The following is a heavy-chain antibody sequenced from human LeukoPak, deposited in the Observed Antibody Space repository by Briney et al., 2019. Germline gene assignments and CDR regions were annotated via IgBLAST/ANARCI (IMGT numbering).Heavy chain of an antibody. CDR2: ISYDGSNK. CDR1: GFTFSSYG. Sequence: GGSLRLSCAASGFTFSSYGMHWVRQDPGKGLEWVAVISYDGSNKYYADSVKGRFTISRDNSKNTLYLQMNSLRAEDTAVYYCAKDTLEGITMVREPYFDYWGQGTLVTVSS. D-gene: IGHD3-10*01. CDR3: AKDTLEGITMVREPYFDY. V-gene: IGHV3-30*18. J-gene: IGHJ4*02.